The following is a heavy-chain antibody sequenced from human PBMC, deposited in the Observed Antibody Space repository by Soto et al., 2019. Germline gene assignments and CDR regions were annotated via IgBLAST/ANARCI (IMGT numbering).Heavy chain of an antibody. D-gene: IGHD3-22*01. J-gene: IGHJ4*02. CDR2: ISAYNGNT. V-gene: IGHV1-18*01. CDR3: ARVRYDSSGYYYSGSGFDY. Sequence: QVQLVQSGAEVKKPGASVKVSCKASGYTFTSYGLSWVRQAPGQGLEWMGWISAYNGNTNYAQKLQGRVTMTTDTSTSTAYMELRSLRSDDTAVYYCARVRYDSSGYYYSGSGFDYWGQGTLVTVSS. CDR1: GYTFTSYG.